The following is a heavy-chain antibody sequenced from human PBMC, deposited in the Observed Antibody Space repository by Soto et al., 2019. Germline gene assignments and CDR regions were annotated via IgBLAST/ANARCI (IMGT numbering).Heavy chain of an antibody. CDR3: ARDMFREAPNCCYCSMDV. J-gene: IGHJ6*02. CDR2: IWYNGSNR. Sequence: QVQLVESGGGVVKPGRSLRLSCAASGFTFSTHVMHWVRQAAGKGLEWVADIWYNGSNRYYADSVKGRFTISRDNSKNTLYLQMNSLSAEDTATYYGARDMFREAPNCCYCSMDVWGQGTMVTVSS. D-gene: IGHD3-10*01. V-gene: IGHV3-33*01. CDR1: GFTFSTHV.